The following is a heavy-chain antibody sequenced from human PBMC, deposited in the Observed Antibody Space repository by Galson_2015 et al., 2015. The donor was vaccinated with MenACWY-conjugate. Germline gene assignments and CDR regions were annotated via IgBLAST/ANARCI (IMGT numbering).Heavy chain of an antibody. J-gene: IGHJ3*02. CDR3: ARGAVAGTDAFDI. CDR1: GGTFSSYA. D-gene: IGHD6-19*01. CDR2: IIPIFGTA. V-gene: IGHV1-69*13. Sequence: SVKVSCKASGGTFSSYAISWVRQAPGQGLEWMGGIIPIFGTANYAQKFQGRVTITADESTSTAYMELSSLRSEDTAVYYCARGAVAGTDAFDIWGQGTMVTVSS.